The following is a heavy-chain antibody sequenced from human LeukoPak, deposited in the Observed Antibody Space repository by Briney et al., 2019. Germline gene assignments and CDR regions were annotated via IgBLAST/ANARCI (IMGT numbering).Heavy chain of an antibody. Sequence: GGSLRLSCAASGFTFSSYAMSWVRQAPGKGLEWVSAISGSGGSTYYADSVKGRFTISRDNSKDTLYLQMNSLRAEDTAVYCCAKDGYCSGGSCYFEDAFDIWGQGTMVTVSS. CDR2: ISGSGGST. J-gene: IGHJ3*02. CDR1: GFTFSSYA. D-gene: IGHD2-15*01. CDR3: AKDGYCSGGSCYFEDAFDI. V-gene: IGHV3-23*01.